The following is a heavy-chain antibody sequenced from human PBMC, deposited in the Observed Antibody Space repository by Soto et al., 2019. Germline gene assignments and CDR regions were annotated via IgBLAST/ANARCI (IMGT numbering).Heavy chain of an antibody. J-gene: IGHJ4*02. CDR2: ISYDGSNK. V-gene: IGHV3-30*18. CDR3: AKDSLFRKYSSSSELDY. D-gene: IGHD6-6*01. Sequence: QPGGSLRLSCAASGFTFSSYGMHWVRQAPGKGLEWVAVISYDGSNKYYADSVKGRFTISRDNSKNTLYLQMNSLGAEDTAVYYCAKDSLFRKYSSSSELDYWGQGTLVTVSS. CDR1: GFTFSSYG.